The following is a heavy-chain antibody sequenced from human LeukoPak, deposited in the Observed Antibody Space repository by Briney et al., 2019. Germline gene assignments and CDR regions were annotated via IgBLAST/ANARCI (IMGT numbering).Heavy chain of an antibody. Sequence: SETLSLTCTVSGGSISSYYWSWIRQPPGKGLEWIGYIYYSGSTYYNPSLKSRVTISVDRSKNQFSLKLSSVTAADTAVYYCARDLPDEYSSSFDYWGQGTLVTVSS. CDR1: GGSISSYY. V-gene: IGHV4-59*12. J-gene: IGHJ4*02. D-gene: IGHD6-6*01. CDR3: ARDLPDEYSSSFDY. CDR2: IYYSGST.